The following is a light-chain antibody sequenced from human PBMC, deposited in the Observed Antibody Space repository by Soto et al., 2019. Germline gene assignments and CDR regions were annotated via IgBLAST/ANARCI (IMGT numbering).Light chain of an antibody. V-gene: IGLV2-14*01. CDR2: EVS. Sequence: QCVLSHPAAVSRSPGQSITISCTGTSSDVGSYNFVSWYQQLPGKAPKLMIYEVSSRPSGVSNRFSGSKSGNTASLTISGLQAEDEADYYCSSYTTSSNYVFGSGTKITVL. J-gene: IGLJ1*01. CDR1: SSDVGSYNF. CDR3: SSYTTSSNYV.